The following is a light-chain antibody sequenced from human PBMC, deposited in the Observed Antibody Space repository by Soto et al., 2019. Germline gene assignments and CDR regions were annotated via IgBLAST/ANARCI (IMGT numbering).Light chain of an antibody. CDR1: QSVSSY. Sequence: IVLTHSPATLSCSRGERATLSGRASQSVSSYLAWYQQKPGQAPRLLIYGASSRATGIPDRFSGSGSGTDFTLTISRLEPEDFAVYYCQQYGSSPKLTFGGGTKVDIK. J-gene: IGKJ4*01. CDR3: QQYGSSPKLT. CDR2: GAS. V-gene: IGKV3-20*01.